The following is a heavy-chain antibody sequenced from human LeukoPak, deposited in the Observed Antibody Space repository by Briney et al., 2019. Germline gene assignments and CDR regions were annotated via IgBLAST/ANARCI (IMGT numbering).Heavy chain of an antibody. CDR2: ISGSGGTT. Sequence: GGSLRLSCAASGFTFSSYGMSWVRQAPGKGLEWVSAISGSGGTTFYADSVKGRFTISRENSKNTLYLQMTSLRVDDTAVYYCARAIAVGYMDVWGKGTTVTISS. CDR1: GFTFSSYG. J-gene: IGHJ6*03. D-gene: IGHD6-19*01. CDR3: ARAIAVGYMDV. V-gene: IGHV3-23*01.